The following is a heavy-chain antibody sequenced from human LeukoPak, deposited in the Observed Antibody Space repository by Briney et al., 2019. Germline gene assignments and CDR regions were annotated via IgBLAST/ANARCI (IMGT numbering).Heavy chain of an antibody. J-gene: IGHJ4*02. Sequence: KASETLSLTCTISGGSISSYYWSWIRQPPGKGLEWIGYIYYSGSTNYNPSLKSRVTISVDTSKNQFSLKLNSVAAADTAVYYCAGQSSSWYGLWGQGTLVTVSS. CDR2: IYYSGST. CDR1: GGSISSYY. V-gene: IGHV4-59*01. D-gene: IGHD6-13*01. CDR3: AGQSSSWYGL.